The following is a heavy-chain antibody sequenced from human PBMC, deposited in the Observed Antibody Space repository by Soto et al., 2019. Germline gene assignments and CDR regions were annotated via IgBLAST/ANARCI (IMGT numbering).Heavy chain of an antibody. Sequence: PSETLSLTCTVSGDSISSSYWSWIRQPPGKGLEWIVEINHSGSTNYKPCLKSRVTISVDTPKNQFSLKLSSVTAADTAVYYCGRGKGVTHYDFWRGQTYYYYGMDVWGQGTTVTVSS. CDR1: GDSISSSY. D-gene: IGHD3-3*01. CDR3: GRGKGVTHYDFWRGQTYYYYGMDV. CDR2: INHSGST. V-gene: IGHV4-34*01. J-gene: IGHJ6*02.